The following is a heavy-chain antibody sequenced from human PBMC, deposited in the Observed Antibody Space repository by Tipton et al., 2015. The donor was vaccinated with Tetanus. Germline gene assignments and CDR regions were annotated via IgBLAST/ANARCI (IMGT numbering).Heavy chain of an antibody. Sequence: SLRLSCAASRFTFGDYWMSWIRQAPGKGPEWVANINQDGSDRYYVDSVKDRFTISRDNADNSLYLQMNSLRAEDTALYYCARDVKDAIVVDSYWGQGTLVTVSS. CDR3: ARDVKDAIVVDSY. V-gene: IGHV3-7*01. CDR2: INQDGSDR. D-gene: IGHD3-22*01. J-gene: IGHJ4*02. CDR1: RFTFGDYW.